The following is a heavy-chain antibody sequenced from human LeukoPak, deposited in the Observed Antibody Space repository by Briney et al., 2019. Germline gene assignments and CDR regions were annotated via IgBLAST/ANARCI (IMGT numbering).Heavy chain of an antibody. CDR2: INPNSGGT. Sequence: ASVKVSCKASGYTFTGYYMHWVRQAPGQGLEGMGWINPNSGGTNYAQKFQGRVTMTRDTSISTAYMELSRLRSDDTAVYYCARGHDSSGYIPDYWGQGTLVTVSS. V-gene: IGHV1-2*02. J-gene: IGHJ4*02. D-gene: IGHD3-22*01. CDR1: GYTFTGYY. CDR3: ARGHDSSGYIPDY.